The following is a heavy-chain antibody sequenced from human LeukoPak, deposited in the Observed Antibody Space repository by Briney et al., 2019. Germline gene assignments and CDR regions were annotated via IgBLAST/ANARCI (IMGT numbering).Heavy chain of an antibody. CDR2: IRNDGSPK. J-gene: IGHJ4*02. V-gene: IGHV3-30*02. CDR1: GFTFSSYG. Sequence: PGGSLRLSCAASGFTFSSYGMHWVRQAPGKGLEGVAFIRNDGSPKYYSDSVKGRFAISRDNSKNTLFLEISSLRPEDTAVYYCAKDVPAAYFDYWGQGTLVTVSS. CDR3: AKDVPAAYFDY. D-gene: IGHD2-21*01.